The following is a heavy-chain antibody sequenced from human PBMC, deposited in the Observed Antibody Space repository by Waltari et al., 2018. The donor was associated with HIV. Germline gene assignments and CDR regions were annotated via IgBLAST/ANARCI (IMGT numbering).Heavy chain of an antibody. J-gene: IGHJ1*01. CDR2: TSHDGGRK. CDR3: VRAACGGDCSYTFW. CDR1: GFFFRIEA. Sequence: QVRLVESGGGVVQPGKSLRLAWSASGFFFRIEAMHWVRQTPGKGLEWVAMTSHDGGRKDYADSVEGRFSISRDNSRDTLFLHMDSLRVEDSAIYYCVRAACGGDCSYTFWWGQGTLVTVSA. V-gene: IGHV3-30-3*01. D-gene: IGHD2-21*02.